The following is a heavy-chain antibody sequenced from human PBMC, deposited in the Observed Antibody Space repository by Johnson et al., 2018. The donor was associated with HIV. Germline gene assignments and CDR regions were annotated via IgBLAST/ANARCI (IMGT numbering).Heavy chain of an antibody. V-gene: IGHV3-74*02. Sequence: VQLVESGGGVVQPGRSLRLSCAVSGFTISTFWMHWVRQVPGKGLMWVSRISGDGSSSSYADSVKGRFTISRDNAKNTLYLQLNSLRVEDTAIYYCARAQLLADDAFNNWGQGTMVTVSS. J-gene: IGHJ3*02. CDR1: GFTISTFW. D-gene: IGHD6-6*01. CDR2: ISGDGSSS. CDR3: ARAQLLADDAFNN.